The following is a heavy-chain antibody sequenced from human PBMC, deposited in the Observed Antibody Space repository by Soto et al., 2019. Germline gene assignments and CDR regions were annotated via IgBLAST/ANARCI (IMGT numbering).Heavy chain of an antibody. D-gene: IGHD3-9*01. CDR2: INHSGST. CDR3: ARMGYDILTGYYGGDY. Sequence: QVQLQQWGAGLLKPSETLSLTCAVYGGSFSGYYWSWIRQPPGKGLEWIGEINHSGSTNYNPSLKSRVTISVDTSKNQCSLKLSSVTAADTAVYYCARMGYDILTGYYGGDYWGQGTLVTVSS. CDR1: GGSFSGYY. V-gene: IGHV4-34*01. J-gene: IGHJ4*02.